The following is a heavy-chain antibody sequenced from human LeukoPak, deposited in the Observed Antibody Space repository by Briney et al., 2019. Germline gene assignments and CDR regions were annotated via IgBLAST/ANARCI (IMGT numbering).Heavy chain of an antibody. D-gene: IGHD5-18*01. V-gene: IGHV4-59*01. CDR3: ARGAYSHSNH. CDR1: GGSISSYY. J-gene: IGHJ5*02. CDR2: IYYSGST. Sequence: SETLSLTCTVSGGSISSYYWSWIRQPPGKGLEWIGYIYYSGSTKYTPSLKSRLTISLDTSKNQFSLRLSAVTAADTALYYCARGAYSHSNHWGRGILVTVSS.